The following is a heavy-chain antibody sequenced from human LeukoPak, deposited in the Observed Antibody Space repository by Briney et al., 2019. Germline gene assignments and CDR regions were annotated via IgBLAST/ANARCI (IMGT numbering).Heavy chain of an antibody. CDR1: GGSISSGDYY. CDR3: ASTVVPAAMLNFDY. J-gene: IGHJ4*02. V-gene: IGHV4-30-4*01. CDR2: IYYSGST. Sequence: PSQTLSLTCTVSGGSISSGDYYWSSIRQPPGKGLEWIGYIYYSGSTYYNPSLKSRVTISVDTSKNQFSLKLSSVTAADTAVYYCASTVVPAAMLNFDYWGQGTLVTVSS. D-gene: IGHD2-2*01.